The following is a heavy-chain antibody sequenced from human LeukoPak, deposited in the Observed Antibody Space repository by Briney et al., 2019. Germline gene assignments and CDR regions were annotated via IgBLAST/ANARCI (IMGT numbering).Heavy chain of an antibody. J-gene: IGHJ3*02. Sequence: PSETLSLTCAVSGGSISSNSYYWGWIRQPPGKGLKWIGSIYYSGSTYYNPSLKSRVTISVDTSKNQFSLKLSSVTAADTAVYYCASGYDGLAFDIWGQGTMVTVSS. V-gene: IGHV4-39*01. CDR1: GGSISSNSYY. CDR3: ASGYDGLAFDI. D-gene: IGHD2-15*01. CDR2: IYYSGST.